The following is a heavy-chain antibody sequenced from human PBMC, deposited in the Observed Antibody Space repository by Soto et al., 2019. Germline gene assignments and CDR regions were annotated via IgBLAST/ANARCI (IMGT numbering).Heavy chain of an antibody. D-gene: IGHD5-18*01. CDR1: GFTFSSYW. CDR3: ARETGYSSGMDV. CDR2: INSDGSST. Sequence: VGSLRLSCAASGFTFSSYWMHWVRQAPGKGLVWVSRINSDGSSTSYADSVKGRSTISRDNAKNTLYLQMNSLRAEDTAVYYCARETGYSSGMDVWGQGTTVTVSS. V-gene: IGHV3-74*01. J-gene: IGHJ6*02.